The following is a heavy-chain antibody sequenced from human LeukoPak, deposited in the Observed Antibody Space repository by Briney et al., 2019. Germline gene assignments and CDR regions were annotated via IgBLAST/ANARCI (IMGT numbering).Heavy chain of an antibody. CDR2: IYYSGST. CDR1: GGSISSYY. CDR3: ARGPRSGGFDY. V-gene: IGHV4-59*12. Sequence: PSETLSLTCTVSGGSISSYYWSWIRQPPGKGLEWIGYIYYSGSTNYNPSLKSRVTISVDTSKNQFSLKLSSVTAADTAVYYCARGPRSGGFDYWGQGTLVTVSS. J-gene: IGHJ4*02.